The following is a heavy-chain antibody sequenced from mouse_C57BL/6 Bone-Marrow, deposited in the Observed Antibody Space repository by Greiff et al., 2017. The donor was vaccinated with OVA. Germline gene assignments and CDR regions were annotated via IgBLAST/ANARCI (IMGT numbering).Heavy chain of an antibody. Sequence: DVQLQESGPGLVKPSQSLSLTCSVTGYSITSGYYWNWIRQFPGNKLEWMGYISYDGSNNYNPSLKNRISITRDTSKNQFFLKLNSVTTEDTATYYCARATVVAVDYWGQGTTLTVSS. CDR1: GYSITSGYY. V-gene: IGHV3-6*01. CDR2: ISYDGSN. J-gene: IGHJ2*01. D-gene: IGHD1-1*01. CDR3: ARATVVAVDY.